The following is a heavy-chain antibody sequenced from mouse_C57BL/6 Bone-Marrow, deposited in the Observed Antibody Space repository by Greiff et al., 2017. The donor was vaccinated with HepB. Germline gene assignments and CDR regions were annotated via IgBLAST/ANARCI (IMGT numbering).Heavy chain of an antibody. CDR1: GFNIKDDY. Sequence: EVQLQQSGAELVRPGASVKLSCTASGFNIKDDYMHWVKQRPEQGLEWIGWIDPENGDTEYASKFQGKATITADTSSNTAYLQLSSLTSEDTAVYYCTTWGGRWDDGYYFYAMDYWGQGTSVTVSS. J-gene: IGHJ4*01. D-gene: IGHD2-3*01. CDR2: IDPENGDT. V-gene: IGHV14-4*01. CDR3: TTWGGRWDDGYYFYAMDY.